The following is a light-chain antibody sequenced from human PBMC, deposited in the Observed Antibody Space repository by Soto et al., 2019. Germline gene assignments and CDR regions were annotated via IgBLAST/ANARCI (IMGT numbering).Light chain of an antibody. CDR2: YMS. J-gene: IGKJ1*01. Sequence: EIVLTQSPGTLSLSPGERATLSCRASQSVSSSSLAWYQQNPGQAPRLLIYYMSKRATGIPARFSGSGSGTDFTLTISRLEPEDFAVYYCQQYGSSGTFGQGTKVDI. CDR1: QSVSSSS. CDR3: QQYGSSGT. V-gene: IGKV3-20*01.